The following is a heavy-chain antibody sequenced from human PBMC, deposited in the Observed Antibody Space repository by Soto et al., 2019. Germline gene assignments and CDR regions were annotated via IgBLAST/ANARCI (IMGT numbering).Heavy chain of an antibody. D-gene: IGHD1-26*01. CDR2: MSYSGTT. Sequence: QVQLQESGPGLVKPSDTLSLTCVVSSYSISSGNWWGWIRQPPGKGLEWLAYMSYSGTTYYNPSLKSRVTMSIDTSKNQFSLRLSSVTAVDTAVYYCARVPRDSGSYRSGSYYFDYWGQGTLVTVSS. CDR1: SYSISSGNW. V-gene: IGHV4-28*01. J-gene: IGHJ4*02. CDR3: ARVPRDSGSYRSGSYYFDY.